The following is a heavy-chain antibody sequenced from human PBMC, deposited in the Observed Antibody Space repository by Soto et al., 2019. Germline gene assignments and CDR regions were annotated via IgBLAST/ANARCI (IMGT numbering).Heavy chain of an antibody. CDR2: ISSDGGSR. Sequence: QVQLVESGGGLVQPGRSLRLSCAASGFTFSSYGMYWVRQAPGKGLEWVAIISSDGGSRSYAESVQVRCTISRDNSQNTLYLEMNSLRAEDTAGYYCPPPDPLFDYWGQGTLVTVSS. CDR3: PPPDPLFDY. J-gene: IGHJ4*02. V-gene: IGHV3-30*03. CDR1: GFTFSSYG.